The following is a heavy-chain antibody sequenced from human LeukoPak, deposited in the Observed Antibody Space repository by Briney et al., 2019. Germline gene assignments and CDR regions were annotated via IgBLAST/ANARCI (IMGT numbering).Heavy chain of an antibody. Sequence: ASVTVSCKASGYTFTDYYMHWVRQAPGQGLEWMGWINPNSGGTNHAQKFQGRVTITRDTSISTVYMELSRLRSDDTAVYYCARGRSWGSGNPHYWGQGTLVTVSS. CDR1: GYTFTDYY. CDR3: ARGRSWGSGNPHY. V-gene: IGHV1-2*02. CDR2: INPNSGGT. J-gene: IGHJ4*02. D-gene: IGHD3-10*01.